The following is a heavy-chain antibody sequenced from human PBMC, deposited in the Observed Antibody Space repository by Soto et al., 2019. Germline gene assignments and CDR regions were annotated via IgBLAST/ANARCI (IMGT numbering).Heavy chain of an antibody. D-gene: IGHD3-3*01. Sequence: QVQLVESGGGVVQPGRSLRLSCAASGFTFSSYAMHWVRQAPGKGLEWVAVISYDGSNKYYADSVKGRFTISRDNSMNTLYLHMNSLRSVDTAVYYCASEVYYDFWSGYYCYFAYWGQGTLVTVSS. CDR2: ISYDGSNK. CDR1: GFTFSSYA. V-gene: IGHV3-30-3*01. J-gene: IGHJ4*02. CDR3: ASEVYYDFWSGYYCYFAY.